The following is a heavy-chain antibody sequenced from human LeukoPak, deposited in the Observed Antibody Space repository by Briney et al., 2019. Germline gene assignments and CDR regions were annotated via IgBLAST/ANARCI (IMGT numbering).Heavy chain of an antibody. D-gene: IGHD5-18*01. CDR1: GYTFTSYG. CDR2: ISAYNGNT. V-gene: IGHV1-18*01. CDR3: ARVLPRGYSYGYSDY. Sequence: GASVKVSCKASGYTFTSYGISWVRQAPGQGLEWMGWISAYNGNTNYAQKLQGRVTMTTDTSTSTAYMEPRSLRSDDTAVYYCARVLPRGYSYGYSDYWGQGTLVTVSS. J-gene: IGHJ4*02.